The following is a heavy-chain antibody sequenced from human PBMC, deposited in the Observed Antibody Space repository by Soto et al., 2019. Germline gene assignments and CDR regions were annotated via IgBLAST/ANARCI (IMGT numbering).Heavy chain of an antibody. D-gene: IGHD5-18*01. J-gene: IGHJ4*02. V-gene: IGHV3-30*18. Sequence: QVQLVESGGGVVQPGRSLRLSCAASGFTFSSYGMHWVRQAPGKGLEWVAVISYDGSNKYYADSVKGRFTISRDNSKNTLYLQMNSLRAEDTAVYYCAKDLVGYSYEQHADYWGQGTLVTVSS. CDR1: GFTFSSYG. CDR3: AKDLVGYSYEQHADY. CDR2: ISYDGSNK.